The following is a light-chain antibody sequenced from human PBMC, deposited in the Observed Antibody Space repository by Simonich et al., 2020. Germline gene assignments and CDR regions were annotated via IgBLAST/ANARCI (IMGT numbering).Light chain of an antibody. J-gene: IGLJ3*02. CDR1: SSEVGGYNY. Sequence: QSALTQPASVSGSPGQSNTIYCTGNSSEVGGYNYVSWYKQHPGKAPKLMIYDVSKRPSGVAHRFSDSESGNTASLTISVLQAEDEADYYCSSYTSSSTWVFGGGTKLTVL. CDR2: DVS. CDR3: SSYTSSSTWV. V-gene: IGLV2-14*01.